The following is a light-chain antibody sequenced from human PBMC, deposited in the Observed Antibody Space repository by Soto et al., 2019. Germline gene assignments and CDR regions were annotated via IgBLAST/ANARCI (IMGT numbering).Light chain of an antibody. Sequence: EIVLTQSPGTLSLSPGDRAALSCRASRAVSSSYLVWYQQKPGQAPRLLVYDTSRRATGTPDRFSGSGSGAHYTLTITRLEPEDFAIYYCQQYGTLPWTFGQGTRVEIK. CDR2: DTS. V-gene: IGKV3-20*01. CDR1: RAVSSSY. CDR3: QQYGTLPWT. J-gene: IGKJ1*01.